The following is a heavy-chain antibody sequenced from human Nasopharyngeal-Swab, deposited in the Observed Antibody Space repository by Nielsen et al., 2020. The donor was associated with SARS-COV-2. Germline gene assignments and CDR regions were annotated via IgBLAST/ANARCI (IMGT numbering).Heavy chain of an antibody. Sequence: SETLSRTCTGSGGSISSYYGSWIRQPAGKGLEWIGRIYTSGSTNYNPSLKSLVTMSVDTSKNQFSLKLSSVTDADTAVYYCARGSITGTTGAWFDPWGQGTLVTVSS. D-gene: IGHD1-7*01. CDR2: IYTSGST. CDR1: GGSISSYY. V-gene: IGHV4-4*07. J-gene: IGHJ5*02. CDR3: ARGSITGTTGAWFDP.